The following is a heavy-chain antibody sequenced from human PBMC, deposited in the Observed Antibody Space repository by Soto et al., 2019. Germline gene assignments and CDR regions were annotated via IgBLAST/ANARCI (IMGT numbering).Heavy chain of an antibody. D-gene: IGHD3-3*01. Sequence: SETLSLTCTVSGGSISSYYWSWIRQPPGKGLEWIGYIYYSGSTNYNPSLKSRVTISVDTSKNQFSLKLSSVTAADTAVYYCARAPYDFWSGYLPSYYYYGMDVWGQGPTVTVSS. CDR1: GGSISSYY. V-gene: IGHV4-59*01. CDR3: ARAPYDFWSGYLPSYYYYGMDV. J-gene: IGHJ6*02. CDR2: IYYSGST.